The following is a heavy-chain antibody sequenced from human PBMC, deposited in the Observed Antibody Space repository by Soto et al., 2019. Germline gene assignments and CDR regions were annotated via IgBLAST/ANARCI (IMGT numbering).Heavy chain of an antibody. V-gene: IGHV6-1*01. CDR1: GDSVSSNSAA. CDR2: TYYRSKWYN. CDR3: ARESLRYYDILTGYLSYYYYGMDV. Sequence: PSQTLSLTCAISGDSVSSNSAAWNWIRQSPSRGLEWLGRTYYRSKWYNDYAVSVKSRITINPDTSKNQFSLQLNSVTPEDTAVYYCARESLRYYDILTGYLSYYYYGMDVWGQGTTVTVSS. D-gene: IGHD3-9*01. J-gene: IGHJ6*02.